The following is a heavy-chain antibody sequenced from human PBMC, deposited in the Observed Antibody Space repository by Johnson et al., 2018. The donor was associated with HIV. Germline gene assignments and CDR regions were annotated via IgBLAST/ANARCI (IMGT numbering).Heavy chain of an antibody. Sequence: QVQLVESGGGVVQPGRSLRLSCAASGFTFRSYAMHWVRQAPGKGLEWVSGIHWNGGSTYYADSVKGRFTISRDNSKNTLYLQMNSLRAGDTAVYYCTTEGDAFDIWGQGTMVTVSS. CDR2: IHWNGGST. CDR1: GFTFRSYA. CDR3: TTEGDAFDI. J-gene: IGHJ3*02. V-gene: IGHV3-NL1*01.